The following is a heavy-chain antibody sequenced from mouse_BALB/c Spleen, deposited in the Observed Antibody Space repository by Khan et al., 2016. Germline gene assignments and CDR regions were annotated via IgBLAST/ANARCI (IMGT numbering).Heavy chain of an antibody. CDR1: GDSITSGF. D-gene: IGHD2-3*01. J-gene: IGHJ4*01. CDR3: ARIYDDFYCAMDY. V-gene: IGHV3-8*02. CDR2: ISYSGST. Sequence: EVKLEESGPSLVKPSQTLSLTCSVTGDSITSGFWNWIRKFPGNKLEYMGYISYSGSTYYNPSLKSRISITRDTSKNQYYLQLNSVTTEDTATYXCARIYDDFYCAMDYWGQGTSVNVSS.